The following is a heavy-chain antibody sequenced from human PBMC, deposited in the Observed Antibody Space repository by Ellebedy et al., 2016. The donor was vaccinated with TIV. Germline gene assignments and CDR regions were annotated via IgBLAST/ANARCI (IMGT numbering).Heavy chain of an antibody. CDR2: IIPIFGTA. J-gene: IGHJ4*02. CDR1: GGTFSGYA. D-gene: IGHD2-2*01. V-gene: IGHV1-69*13. CDR3: ARESGLREYQLTIAFDY. Sequence: SVKVSCXASGGTFSGYAISWVRQAPGQGLEWMGGIIPIFGTANYAQKFQGRVTITADESTSTAYMELSSLRSEDTAVYYCARESGLREYQLTIAFDYWGQGTLVTVSS.